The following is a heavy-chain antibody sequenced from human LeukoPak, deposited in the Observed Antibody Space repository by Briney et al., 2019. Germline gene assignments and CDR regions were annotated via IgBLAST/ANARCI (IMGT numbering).Heavy chain of an antibody. CDR1: GFTFSSYS. CDR2: ISSSSSYI. V-gene: IGHV3-21*01. CDR3: ARLGPRGYYYYYYMDV. J-gene: IGHJ6*03. Sequence: GGSLRLSCAASGFTFSSYSMNWVRQAPGKGLEWVSSISSSSSYIYYADSVKGRFTISRDNAKNSLYLQMNSLRAEDTAVYYCARLGPRGYYYYYYMDVWGKGTTVTISS.